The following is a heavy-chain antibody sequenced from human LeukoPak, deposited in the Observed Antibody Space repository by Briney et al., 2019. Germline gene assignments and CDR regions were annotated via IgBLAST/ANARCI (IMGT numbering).Heavy chain of an antibody. CDR3: ARDRYCSSTSCYLGAFDI. D-gene: IGHD2-2*01. Sequence: ASVKVSCKASGYTFTSYGISWVRQAPGQGLEWMGWISAYNGNTNYAQKLQGRVTMTTDTSTSTAYMELRSLRSDDTAVYYCARDRYCSSTSCYLGAFDIWGQGTVVTVSS. CDR1: GYTFTSYG. CDR2: ISAYNGNT. V-gene: IGHV1-18*01. J-gene: IGHJ3*02.